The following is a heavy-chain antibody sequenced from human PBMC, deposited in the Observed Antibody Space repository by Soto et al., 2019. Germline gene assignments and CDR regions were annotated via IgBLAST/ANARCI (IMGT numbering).Heavy chain of an antibody. CDR3: ARLLYHFDY. J-gene: IGHJ4*02. V-gene: IGHV4-59*08. Sequence: QVQLQESGPGRVKPSETLSLTCTVSGDSISNYYWGWIRQPPGKGPEWIGHVYYLGAINYNPSLESRITIYLDTSKNQFSLKLSSVTAADTAVYYCARLLYHFDYWGQGTLVTVSS. CDR2: VYYLGAI. CDR1: GDSISNYY.